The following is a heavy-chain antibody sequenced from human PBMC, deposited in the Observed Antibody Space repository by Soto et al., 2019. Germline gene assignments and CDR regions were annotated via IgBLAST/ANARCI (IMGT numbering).Heavy chain of an antibody. Sequence: EVQLVESGGGLVKPGGSLRLSCAASGFTFSSYSMNWVRQAPGKGLEWVSSISSSSSYIYYADSVKGRFTISRDNAKNSLYLQMHSLRAEDTAVYYCAREGLTTVVADLADYYYYGMDVWGQGTTVTVSS. D-gene: IGHD2-15*01. CDR1: GFTFSSYS. CDR3: AREGLTTVVADLADYYYYGMDV. CDR2: ISSSSSYI. J-gene: IGHJ6*02. V-gene: IGHV3-21*01.